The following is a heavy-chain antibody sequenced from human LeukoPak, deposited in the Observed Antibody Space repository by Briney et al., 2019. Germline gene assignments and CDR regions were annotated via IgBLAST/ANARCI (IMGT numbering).Heavy chain of an antibody. V-gene: IGHV1-18*01. D-gene: IGHD2-2*01. J-gene: IGHJ5*02. CDR2: ISAYNGNT. CDR1: GYTFTSYG. CDR3: AREVQYCSSTSCYGGDWFEP. Sequence: ASVKVSCKASGYTFTSYGISWVRQAPGQGLEWMGWISAYNGNTNYAQKLQGRVTMTTDTSTSTAYMELRSLRSDDTAVYYCAREVQYCSSTSCYGGDWFEPWGEGTLITVSS.